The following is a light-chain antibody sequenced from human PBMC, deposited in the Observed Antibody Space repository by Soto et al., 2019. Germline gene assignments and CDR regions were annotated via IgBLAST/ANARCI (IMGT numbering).Light chain of an antibody. V-gene: IGKV3-15*01. CDR1: QSVSSN. CDR2: GAS. J-gene: IGKJ3*01. CDR3: QQYNNWST. Sequence: EIVMTQSPATLSVSPGERATLSCRASQSVSSNLAWYQQKPGQAPRLLIYGASTRATGIPARFSGSGSGTEFTLTISSLQSEDFAVSYCQQYNNWSTFGPGTKVDIK.